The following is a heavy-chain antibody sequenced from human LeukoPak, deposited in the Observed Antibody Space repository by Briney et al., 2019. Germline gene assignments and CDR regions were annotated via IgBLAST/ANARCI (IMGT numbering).Heavy chain of an antibody. D-gene: IGHD3-10*01. J-gene: IGHJ4*02. Sequence: PGGSLRLSCAASGFTVSSNYMGWVRQAPGKGLEWVSVIYSGGTTYYADSVKGRFTICRDNSKNTLYLQMNSLRAEDTAVYYCARDSYYGSGSYYRYTFDYWGQGTLVTDSS. CDR1: GFTVSSNY. V-gene: IGHV3-53*01. CDR3: ARDSYYGSGSYYRYTFDY. CDR2: IYSGGTT.